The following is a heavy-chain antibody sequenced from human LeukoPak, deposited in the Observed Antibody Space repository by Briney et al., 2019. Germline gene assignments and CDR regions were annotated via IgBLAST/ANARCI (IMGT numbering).Heavy chain of an antibody. CDR3: ARPAPYDSSSFDY. CDR2: IKEDGREK. V-gene: IGHV3-7*05. CDR1: GFTFSSYW. D-gene: IGHD3-22*01. J-gene: IGHJ4*02. Sequence: GGSLRLSCAASGFTFSSYWMSWVRQAPGKGLEWVANIKEDGREKNYVDSVKGRFTISRDNAKNSLYLQMNSLRAEDTALYYCARPAPYDSSSFDYWGQGTLVTVSS.